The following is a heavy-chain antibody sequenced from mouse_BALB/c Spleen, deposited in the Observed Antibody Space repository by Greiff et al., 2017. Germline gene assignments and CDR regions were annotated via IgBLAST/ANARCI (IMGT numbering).Heavy chain of an antibody. D-gene: IGHD3-2*01. CDR1: GFNIKDTY. V-gene: IGHV14-3*02. J-gene: IGHJ3*01. CDR3: ASPRQLGPAWFAY. CDR2: IDPANGNT. Sequence: VQLQQSGAELVKPGASVKLSCTASGFNIKDTYMHWVKQRPEQGLEWIGRIDPANGNTKYDPKFQGKATITADTSSNTAYLQLSSLTSEDTAVYYCASPRQLGPAWFAYWGQGTLVTVSA.